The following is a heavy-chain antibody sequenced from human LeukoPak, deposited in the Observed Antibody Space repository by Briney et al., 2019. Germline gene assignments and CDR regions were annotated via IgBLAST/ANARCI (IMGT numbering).Heavy chain of an antibody. CDR2: INPSGGST. CDR1: GYTFNNYA. J-gene: IGHJ6*02. V-gene: IGHV1-46*02. CDR3: AIGEDGYYYDSSGYGPADV. D-gene: IGHD3-22*01. Sequence: ASVKVSCKSSGYTFNNYAMNWVRQAPGQGLEWMGIINPSGGSTSYAQKFQGRVTMTRDTSTSTVYMELSSLRSEDTAVYYCAIGEDGYYYDSSGYGPADVWGQGTTVTVSS.